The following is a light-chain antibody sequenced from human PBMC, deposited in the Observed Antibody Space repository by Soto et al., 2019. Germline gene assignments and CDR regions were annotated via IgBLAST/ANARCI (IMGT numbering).Light chain of an antibody. CDR3: TSYTTLSTYV. J-gene: IGLJ1*01. CDR1: SSDVGGYNY. V-gene: IGLV2-14*01. CDR2: DVR. Sequence: QSALTQPASVSGSPGQSITISCTGTSSDVGGYNYVSWYQQHPGKAPKLMIYDVRNRPSGVSNRFSGSKSVNTASLTLSGFQAEDEADDYCTSYTTLSTYVFGTGTKVTVL.